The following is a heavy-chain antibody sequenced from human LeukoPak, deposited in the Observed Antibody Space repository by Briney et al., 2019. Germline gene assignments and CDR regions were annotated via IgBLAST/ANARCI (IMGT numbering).Heavy chain of an antibody. D-gene: IGHD3-16*01. V-gene: IGHV4-4*07. J-gene: IGHJ4*02. CDR1: GGSISSYY. Sequence: SETLSLTCTVSGGSISSYYWSWIRQPAGKGLEWIGRIYSTGSTNYNPSLKSRVTMSVDTSKNQFSLRLRSVTAADTAIYYCAKASWVSSTDAVRWGQGTLVTVSS. CDR3: AKASWVSSTDAVR. CDR2: IYSTGST.